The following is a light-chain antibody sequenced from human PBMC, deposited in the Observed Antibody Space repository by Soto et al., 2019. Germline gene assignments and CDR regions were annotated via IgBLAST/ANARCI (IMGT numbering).Light chain of an antibody. J-gene: IGLJ1*01. CDR2: EGT. V-gene: IGLV2-23*01. CDR3: CSYAGSNTYV. CDR1: SSDVGSYDL. Sequence: QSALTQPASVSGSPGQSITISCTGTSSDVGSYDLVSWYQQHPGKPPKLMIYEGTKRPSGISNRFSGSKSGNTASLTISGLQAEDETDYYCCSYAGSNTYVFGTATKLTVL.